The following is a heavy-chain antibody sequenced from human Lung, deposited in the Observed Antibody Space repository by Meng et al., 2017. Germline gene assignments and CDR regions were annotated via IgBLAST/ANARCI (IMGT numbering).Heavy chain of an antibody. J-gene: IGHJ4*02. Sequence: QVQLVQARAEAKKPGASAKVSCKASGYTFTRYGIHWVRQAPGQRLEWMGWINAATGNKKYSENFHRRVTITRDTSANTAYMELSSLRYEDTAVYYCAKEGERGGYFDYWGQGVLVTVSS. CDR1: GYTFTRYG. CDR2: INAATGNK. CDR3: AKEGERGGYFDY. V-gene: IGHV1-3*01. D-gene: IGHD3-16*01.